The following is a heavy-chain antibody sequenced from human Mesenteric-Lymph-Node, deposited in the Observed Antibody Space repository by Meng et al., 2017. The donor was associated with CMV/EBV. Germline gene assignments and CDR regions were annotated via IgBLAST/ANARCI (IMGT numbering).Heavy chain of an antibody. J-gene: IGHJ4*02. CDR2: ISWDGGST. V-gene: IGHV3-43*01. Sequence: GESLKISCAASGFTFDDYTMHWVRQAPGKGLEWVSLISWDGGSTYYADSVKGRFTISRDNSKNSLYLQMNSLRTEDTALYYCAREDHKVDYFDFWGQGTLVTVSS. CDR3: AREDHKVDYFDF. CDR1: GFTFDDYT. D-gene: IGHD2-2*01.